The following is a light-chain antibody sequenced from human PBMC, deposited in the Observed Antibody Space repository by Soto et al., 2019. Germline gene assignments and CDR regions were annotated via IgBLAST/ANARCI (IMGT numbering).Light chain of an antibody. CDR3: QQYDNWPPLT. CDR1: QSVSSN. CDR2: GAS. J-gene: IGKJ4*01. V-gene: IGKV3-15*01. Sequence: EIVMTQSPATLSLSPGERATLSCRASQSVSSNLAWYQQKPGQAPRLLIYGASTRATGVPARFSGSGPGTEFTLTISTLQSEDFAVYYCQQYDNWPPLTFXGGTKVDIK.